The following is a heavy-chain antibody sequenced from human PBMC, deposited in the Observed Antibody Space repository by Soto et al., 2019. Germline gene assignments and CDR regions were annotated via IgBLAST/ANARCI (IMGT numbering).Heavy chain of an antibody. CDR2: IYYSGST. CDR3: ARDYPSWDYYYGMDV. CDR1: GGSISSGDYY. J-gene: IGHJ6*02. Sequence: SETLSLTCTVSGGSISSGDYYWSWIRQPPGKGLEWIGYIYYSGSTYYNPSLKSRVTISLDTSKNQFSLKLSSVTAADTAVYYCARDYPSWDYYYGMDVWGQGTTVTVSS. V-gene: IGHV4-30-4*01. D-gene: IGHD3-16*02.